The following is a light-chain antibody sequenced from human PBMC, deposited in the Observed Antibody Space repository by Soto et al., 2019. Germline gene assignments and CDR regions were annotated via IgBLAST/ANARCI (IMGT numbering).Light chain of an antibody. CDR3: QRYISAPFT. CDR1: QGITNY. J-gene: IGKJ3*01. Sequence: DIKMTQSPSSLSASVGDRVTITCRATQGITNYLAWYQQKPGKVPKLLIYAASTLQSGVPSRFSGSGSGTDFTLTISSLQPEDVANYYCQRYISAPFTFGPGTNVDIK. CDR2: AAS. V-gene: IGKV1-27*01.